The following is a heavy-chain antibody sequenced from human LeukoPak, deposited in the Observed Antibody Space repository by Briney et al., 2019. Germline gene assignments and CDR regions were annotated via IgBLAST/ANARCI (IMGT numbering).Heavy chain of an antibody. CDR3: ARAKNSYDSSGYYGFDY. CDR2: IYYSGST. Sequence: SETLSLTCTVSGGSFSSYYWSWIRQPPGKGLEWIGYIYYSGSTNYNPSLKSRVTISVDTSKNQFSLKLSSVTAADTAVYYCARAKNSYDSSGYYGFDYWGQGTLVTVSS. CDR1: GGSFSSYY. V-gene: IGHV4-59*01. J-gene: IGHJ4*02. D-gene: IGHD3-22*01.